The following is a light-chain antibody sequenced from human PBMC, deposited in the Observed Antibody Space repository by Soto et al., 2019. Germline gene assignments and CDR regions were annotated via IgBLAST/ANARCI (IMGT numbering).Light chain of an antibody. CDR2: FAS. Sequence: EIQMTQSPSSLSASVGDRVTITCRTSQSIATYLTWYQHKPGKAPQLLIYFASRLESGAPSRFSGSGSGTDFTLTISSLQSEDFATYYCQQSYSTPPTFGQGTRLEIK. J-gene: IGKJ5*01. CDR1: QSIATY. CDR3: QQSYSTPPT. V-gene: IGKV1-39*01.